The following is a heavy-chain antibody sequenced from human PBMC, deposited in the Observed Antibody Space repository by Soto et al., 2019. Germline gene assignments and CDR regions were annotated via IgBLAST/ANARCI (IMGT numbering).Heavy chain of an antibody. CDR3: AREYRISYYYYYGMDV. CDR2: IWYDGSNK. CDR1: GFTFSSYG. Sequence: GGSLRLSCAASGFTFSSYGMHWVRQAPGKGLEWVAVIWYDGSNKYYADSVKGRFTISRDNSKNTLYLQMNSLRAEDTAVYYCAREYRISYYYYYGMDVWGQGTTVTVSS. D-gene: IGHD2-2*01. J-gene: IGHJ6*02. V-gene: IGHV3-33*01.